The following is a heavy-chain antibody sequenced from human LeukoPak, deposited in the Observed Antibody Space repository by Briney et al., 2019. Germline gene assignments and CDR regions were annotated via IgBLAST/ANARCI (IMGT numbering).Heavy chain of an antibody. Sequence: GGSLRLSCAASGFTFSSYAMSWVRQAPGKGLEWVSAISGSGGSTYYADSVKGRFTISRDNSKNTLYLQMNSLRAEDTAVYYCAKYLGYSSGWYGPLFDYWGQGTLVTVSS. CDR2: ISGSGGST. J-gene: IGHJ4*02. V-gene: IGHV3-23*01. CDR3: AKYLGYSSGWYGPLFDY. D-gene: IGHD6-19*01. CDR1: GFTFSSYA.